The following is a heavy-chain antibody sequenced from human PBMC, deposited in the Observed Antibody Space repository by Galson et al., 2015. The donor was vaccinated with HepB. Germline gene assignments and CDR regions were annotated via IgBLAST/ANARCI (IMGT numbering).Heavy chain of an antibody. D-gene: IGHD5-18*01. CDR3: ARGSDYNYGSFDY. CDR2: IHYSGTT. V-gene: IGHV4-31*03. CDR1: GASLGSGGHF. Sequence: QVRLQESGPGLVKPLQTLSVTCTVSGASLGSGGHFWTWIRQHPGKGLEWIGYIHYSGTTYYNPSLTGRLTISEDKSKRQFSLNLSSVTAADTAIYYCARGSDYNYGSFDYWGQGTLVTVSS. J-gene: IGHJ4*02.